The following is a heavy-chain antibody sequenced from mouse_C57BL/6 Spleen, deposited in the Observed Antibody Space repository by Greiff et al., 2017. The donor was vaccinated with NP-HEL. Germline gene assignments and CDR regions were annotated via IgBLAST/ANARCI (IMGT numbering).Heavy chain of an antibody. CDR2: IDPSDSYT. Sequence: QVQLQQSGAELVRPGTSVKLSCKASGYTFTSYWMHWVKQRPGQGLEWIGVIDPSDSYTNYNQKFKGKATLTVDTSSSTAYMQLSSLTSEDSAVYYCARSGYDYDYFDYWGQGTTLTVSS. D-gene: IGHD2-4*01. CDR1: GYTFTSYW. V-gene: IGHV1-59*01. J-gene: IGHJ2*01. CDR3: ARSGYDYDYFDY.